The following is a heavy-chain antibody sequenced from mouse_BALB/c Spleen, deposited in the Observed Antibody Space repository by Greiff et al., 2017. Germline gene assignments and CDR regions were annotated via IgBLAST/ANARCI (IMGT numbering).Heavy chain of an antibody. CDR2: IYPGSGST. D-gene: IGHD3-1*01. Sequence: QVQLQQPGAELVKPGTSVKLSSKASGYNFTSYWINWVKLRPGQGLEWIGDIYPGSGSTNYNEKFKSKATLTVDTSSSTAYMQLSSLASEDSALYYCARSGYWYFDVWGAGTTVTVSS. V-gene: IGHV1-55*01. CDR3: ARSGYWYFDV. CDR1: GYNFTSYW. J-gene: IGHJ1*01.